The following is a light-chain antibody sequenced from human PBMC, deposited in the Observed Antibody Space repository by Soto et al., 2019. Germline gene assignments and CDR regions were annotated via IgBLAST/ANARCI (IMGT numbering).Light chain of an antibody. CDR3: QQYNDNWT. CDR1: QSISNL. CDR2: KAT. J-gene: IGKJ1*01. Sequence: DIQMTQSPSTLSASVGDRVTITCRAGQSISNLLAWYQQKSGRAPKLLIYKATILQSGVPSRFSGSGSGTEFSLSISSLQPDDSATYYCQQYNDNWTFGQGTKVDIK. V-gene: IGKV1-5*03.